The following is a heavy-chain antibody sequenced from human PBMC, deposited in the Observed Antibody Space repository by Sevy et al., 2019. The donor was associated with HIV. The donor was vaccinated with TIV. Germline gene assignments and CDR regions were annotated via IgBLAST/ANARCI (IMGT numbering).Heavy chain of an antibody. CDR1: GYTFTSYG. CDR3: ARDFHPDDFWSGFDY. V-gene: IGHV1-18*01. Sequence: ASVKVSCKASGYTFTSYGISWVRQAPGQGLEWMGWISAHNGNTNYAQKLQGRVTMTTDTSTSTAYMELRSLRSDDTAVYYCARDFHPDDFWSGFDYWGQGTLVTVSS. D-gene: IGHD3-3*01. J-gene: IGHJ4*02. CDR2: ISAHNGNT.